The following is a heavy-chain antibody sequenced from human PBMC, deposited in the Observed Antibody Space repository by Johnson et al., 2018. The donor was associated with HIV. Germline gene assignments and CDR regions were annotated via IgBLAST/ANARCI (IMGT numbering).Heavy chain of an antibody. V-gene: IGHV3-30*03. Sequence: VHLVESGGGLAKPAWSPRLSCAASGFTFSSYGIHWVRQAPGKGLEWVAVISYDGSNKYYADSVKGRFTISRDNSKNTLYLQMNSLRAEDTGVYYCARAGPSDAFDIWGQGTMVTVSS. CDR3: ARAGPSDAFDI. CDR2: ISYDGSNK. J-gene: IGHJ3*02. CDR1: GFTFSSYG.